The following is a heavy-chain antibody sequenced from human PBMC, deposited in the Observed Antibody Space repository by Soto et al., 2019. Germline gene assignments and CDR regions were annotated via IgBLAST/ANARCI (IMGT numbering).Heavy chain of an antibody. CDR1: GYTFSSYY. J-gene: IGHJ4*02. V-gene: IGHV1-46*03. CDR2: ISPTTGRT. Sequence: HVQLVQSGAEVKKPGASANVSCEASGYTFSSYYIHWVRQAPVRGLEWMGSISPTTGRTTYAQRFQGRVTMTRDTPTTTVYVELSSLSSEDTAVYYCARGLYFDTLTGQGYWGEGTLVTVSS. CDR3: ARGLYFDTLTGQGY. D-gene: IGHD3-9*01.